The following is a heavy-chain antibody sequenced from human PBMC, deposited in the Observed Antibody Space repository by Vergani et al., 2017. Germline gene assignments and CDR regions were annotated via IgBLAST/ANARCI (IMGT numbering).Heavy chain of an antibody. CDR1: GGSISSYY. J-gene: IGHJ4*02. D-gene: IGHD1-1*01. CDR3: ARIGLWNRIDY. Sequence: QVQLQESGPGLVKPSETLSLTCTVSGGSISSYYWSWIRQPPGKGLEWIGYIYYSGSTSYNPSLKSRVTISVNTSKNQFSLKLSSVTAADTAVYYCARIGLWNRIDYWGQGTLVTVSS. CDR2: IYYSGST. V-gene: IGHV4-59*01.